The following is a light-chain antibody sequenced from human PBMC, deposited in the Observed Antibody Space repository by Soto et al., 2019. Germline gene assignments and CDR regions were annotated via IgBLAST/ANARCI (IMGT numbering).Light chain of an antibody. CDR3: ATWDDSLFGHV. Sequence: QSVLTQPPSASATPGQRVTISCSGRSSDVGSNTVNWYHQFPGAAPKLLIYSNDQRPSGVPDRFSASKSGTSASLAISGLQSEDEADYYCATWDDSLFGHVFGTGTKVTVL. CDR1: SSDVGSNT. V-gene: IGLV1-44*01. CDR2: SND. J-gene: IGLJ1*01.